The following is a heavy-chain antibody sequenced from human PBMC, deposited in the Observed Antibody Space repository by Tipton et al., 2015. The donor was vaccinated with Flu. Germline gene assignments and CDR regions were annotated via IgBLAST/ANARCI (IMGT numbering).Heavy chain of an antibody. CDR3: ARGSGSGTDVIFYY. V-gene: IGHV4-4*07. Sequence: TLSLTCTVSGGSLSSFYWSWIRQPAGKGLEWIGRIYSSGSTNVSPSFKSRLTMSVDASTNQFSLTLSSVTAADTAIYYCARGSGSGTDVIFYYWGQGTLVTVSS. J-gene: IGHJ4*02. CDR1: GGSLSSFY. D-gene: IGHD3-10*01. CDR2: IYSSGST.